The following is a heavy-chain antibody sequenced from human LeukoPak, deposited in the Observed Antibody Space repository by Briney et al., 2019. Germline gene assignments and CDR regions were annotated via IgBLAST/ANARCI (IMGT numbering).Heavy chain of an antibody. CDR3: ARRHLPLQGRRCEFRGGFDL. V-gene: IGHV3-9*01. Sequence: PGGSLRLSCAASGFAFDDYAIHWVRQAPGKGLGWVSGINWNSGSKHYADSVKGRFTISRDNAKNSLYLQMNSLRAETPAVYYFARRHLPLQGRRCEFRGGFDLWGQGTLVRVP. CDR2: INWNSGSK. J-gene: IGHJ4*02. D-gene: IGHD2-15*01. CDR1: GFAFDDYA.